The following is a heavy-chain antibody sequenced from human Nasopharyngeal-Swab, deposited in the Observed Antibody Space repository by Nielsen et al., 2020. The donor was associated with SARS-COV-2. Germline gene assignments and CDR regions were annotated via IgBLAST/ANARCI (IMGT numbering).Heavy chain of an antibody. D-gene: IGHD4-17*01. V-gene: IGHV5-51*01. Sequence: GGSRRLSCKGSGYSFTSYWIGWVRQMAGKGLEWMGIIYPGDSDTRYSPSLQGQVTISADKSISTAYLQWSSLKASDTAMYYCATTHGDYDRVDYYGMDVWGRGTTVTVSS. CDR2: IYPGDSDT. CDR1: GYSFTSYW. J-gene: IGHJ6*02. CDR3: ATTHGDYDRVDYYGMDV.